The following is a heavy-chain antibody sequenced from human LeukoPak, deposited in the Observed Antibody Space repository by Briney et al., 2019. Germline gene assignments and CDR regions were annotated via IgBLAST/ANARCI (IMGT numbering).Heavy chain of an antibody. D-gene: IGHD6-13*01. CDR2: ISWNSGSI. J-gene: IGHJ6*03. Sequence: GRSLRLSCAASGFTFDDYAMHWVRQAPGKGLEWVSGISWNSGSIGYADSVKGRLTISRDNAKNSLYLQMNSLRTEDTAVYYCAREEGSSWYVRYYYYMDVWGKGTTVTVSS. V-gene: IGHV3-9*01. CDR1: GFTFDDYA. CDR3: AREEGSSWYVRYYYYMDV.